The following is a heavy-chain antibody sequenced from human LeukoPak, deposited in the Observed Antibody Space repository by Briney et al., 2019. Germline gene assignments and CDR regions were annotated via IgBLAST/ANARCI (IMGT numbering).Heavy chain of an antibody. CDR3: AKGTGSGYDTIFDY. J-gene: IGHJ4*02. CDR2: IRYDGSNK. CDR1: GFTFSSYG. Sequence: GGSLRLSCAASGFTFSSYGMHWVRQAPGKGLEWVAFIRYDGSNKYYAASVKGRFTISRENSKSTLYLQMTSLRAEDTAVYYCAKGTGSGYDTIFDYWGQGTLVTVSS. D-gene: IGHD5-12*01. V-gene: IGHV3-30*02.